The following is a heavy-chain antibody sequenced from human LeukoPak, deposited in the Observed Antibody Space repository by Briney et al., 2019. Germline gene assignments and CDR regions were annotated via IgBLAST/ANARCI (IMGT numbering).Heavy chain of an antibody. J-gene: IGHJ6*03. V-gene: IGHV3-23*03. Sequence: PGGSLRLSCAASGFTFSSYGMSWVRQAPGKGLEWVSVIYSGGSTYYEDSVKGRFTISRANSNNTLYLQMNSQRAEDTAIYYCAKNGDRGAYCSGGSCYSYYYYIHVWGKGTTVSIS. CDR2: IYSGGST. CDR3: AKNGDRGAYCSGGSCYSYYYYIHV. D-gene: IGHD2-15*01. CDR1: GFTFSSYG.